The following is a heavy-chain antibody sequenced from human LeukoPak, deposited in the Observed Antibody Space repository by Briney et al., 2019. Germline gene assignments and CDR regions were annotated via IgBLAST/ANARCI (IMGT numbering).Heavy chain of an antibody. CDR2: INPSGGST. Sequence: ASVKVSCKASGYTFTSYYMHWVRQAPGQGLEWMGIINPSGGSTSYAQKFQGRVTMTRDTSTSTVYMELSSLRSEDTAVYYCARGGDTFGGVIVTPFDYWGQGTLVTVS. CDR3: ARGGDTFGGVIVTPFDY. V-gene: IGHV1-46*01. D-gene: IGHD3-16*02. CDR1: GYTFTSYY. J-gene: IGHJ4*02.